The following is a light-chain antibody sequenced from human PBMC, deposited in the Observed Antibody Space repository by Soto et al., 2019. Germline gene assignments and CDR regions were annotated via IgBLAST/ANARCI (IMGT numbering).Light chain of an antibody. J-gene: IGKJ4*01. CDR1: QSVRSNY. CDR2: GAS. CDR3: QQYASSPLT. V-gene: IGKV3-20*01. Sequence: EIVLTQSPGTLSLSSGERATLSCRASQSVRSNYLAWYQQKPGQAPRLLIYGASSRATGIPDRFGGSGSGTDVTLTISRLEPADFAVYYCQQYASSPLTFGGGTKVEIK.